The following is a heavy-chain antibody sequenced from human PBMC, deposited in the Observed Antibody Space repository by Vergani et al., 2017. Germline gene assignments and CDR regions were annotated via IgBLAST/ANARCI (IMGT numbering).Heavy chain of an antibody. CDR2: RWYEGNNN. D-gene: IGHD1-14*01. CDR3: ASGTRYNTSSLDY. CDR1: SFKLGDYG. V-gene: IGHV3-33*01. J-gene: IGHJ4*02. Sequence: QVQLVESGGGVVQPGRSLRLSCTPSSFKLGDYGMHWVRQALGRGLEWVSMRWYEGNNNYYADSVKGRFTVSKDISKNTLYLQMNSLRADDTAVYYCASGTRYNTSSLDYWGQGTLVTVSS.